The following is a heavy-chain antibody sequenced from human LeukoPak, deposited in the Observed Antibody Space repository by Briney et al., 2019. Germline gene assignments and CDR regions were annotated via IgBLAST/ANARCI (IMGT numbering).Heavy chain of an antibody. D-gene: IGHD2-15*01. CDR3: ARYVAALDY. J-gene: IGHJ4*02. V-gene: IGHV3-7*05. Sequence: GGSLRLSCAASGFTFSNKYMSWVRQAPGKGLEWVANINKDGSGTHYVDSVKGRFTISKDNAKNSLYLQMNSLRAEDTAVYYCARYVAALDYWGQGTLVIVSS. CDR2: INKDGSGT. CDR1: GFTFSNKY.